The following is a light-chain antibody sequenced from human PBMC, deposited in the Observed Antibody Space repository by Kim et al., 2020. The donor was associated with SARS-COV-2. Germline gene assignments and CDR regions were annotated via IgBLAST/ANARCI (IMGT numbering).Light chain of an antibody. Sequence: GSPGQTATITCSGDVLGSQDAAWYQQKPGQSTLLVTFQDTQRPSGISERFSASTSEDTATLTISGTQVLDEANYYCQTWDGSAVLFGGGTQLTVL. CDR1: VLGSQD. CDR2: QDT. V-gene: IGLV3-1*01. CDR3: QTWDGSAVL. J-gene: IGLJ2*01.